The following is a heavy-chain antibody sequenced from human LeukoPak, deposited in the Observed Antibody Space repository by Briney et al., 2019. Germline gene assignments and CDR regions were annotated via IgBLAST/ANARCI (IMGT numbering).Heavy chain of an antibody. CDR3: ASADCGGDCYTFDS. D-gene: IGHD2-21*02. Sequence: SETLSLTCTVSGXSVSSGSYYWSWIRQPPGKGLEWIGYIYYSGSTNYNPSLKSRVTISIDTSKNQFSLKLRSVTAADTAVYYCASADCGGDCYTFDSWGQGTLVTVSS. J-gene: IGHJ4*02. CDR2: IYYSGST. CDR1: GXSVSSGSYY. V-gene: IGHV4-61*01.